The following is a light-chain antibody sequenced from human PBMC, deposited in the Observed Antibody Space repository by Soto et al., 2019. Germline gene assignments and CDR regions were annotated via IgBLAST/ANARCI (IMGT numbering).Light chain of an antibody. CDR2: AAS. J-gene: IGKJ2*03. Sequence: IQMTQSPSSLSASVGDRVTISCRASHNINDYLNWYQQKPGTAPKHLIYAASSLQPGVPSRFNGSRSATDFTLTISSLQPEDSATYYCQQSYYIPRSFGQGTKLQI. CDR3: QQSYYIPRS. V-gene: IGKV1-39*01. CDR1: HNINDY.